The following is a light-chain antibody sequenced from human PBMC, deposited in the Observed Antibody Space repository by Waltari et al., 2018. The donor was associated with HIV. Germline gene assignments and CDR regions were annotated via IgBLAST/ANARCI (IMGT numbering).Light chain of an antibody. Sequence: QTVVTQEPSLTVSHAGTVTLTCASSTVAATSGNYPNWFQQKPGQAPRGLIYSTSNKNSWTPARFSGSLLGGKAALTLSGVQPEDEAEYYCLLYYGGAQRYVFGTGTKVTVL. CDR2: STS. CDR3: LLYYGGAQRYV. CDR1: TVAATSGNY. J-gene: IGLJ1*01. V-gene: IGLV7-43*01.